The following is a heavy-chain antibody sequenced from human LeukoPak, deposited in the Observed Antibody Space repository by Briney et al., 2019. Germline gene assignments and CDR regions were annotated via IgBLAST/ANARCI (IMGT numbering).Heavy chain of an antibody. V-gene: IGHV3-23*01. CDR2: ISGSGEST. D-gene: IGHD2-2*01. J-gene: IGHJ6*03. CDR3: AKAGCTGTSCYYHYYYMDV. Sequence: PGGSLRLSCAASGFTFSSYAINWVRQAPGKGLEWVSSISGSGESTYYADSVKGRCTISRDNSKNTLYLQLNSLRVEDTAVYYCAKAGCTGTSCYYHYYYMDVWGKGTTVTISS. CDR1: GFTFSSYA.